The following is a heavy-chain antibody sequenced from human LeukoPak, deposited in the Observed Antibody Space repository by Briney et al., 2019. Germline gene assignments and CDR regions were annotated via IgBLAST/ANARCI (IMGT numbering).Heavy chain of an antibody. J-gene: IGHJ4*02. CDR1: GGSISSSSFY. Sequence: SETLSLTCTVSGGSISSSSFYWAAIRQPPGKGLEWIGSIYYSGTTYYNPSLKSRVTISVDTSKSHFSLRLSSVTAADTAVYYCAGLYCTNGLCHFDYWGQGTLVTVSS. D-gene: IGHD2-8*01. V-gene: IGHV4-39*07. CDR2: IYYSGTT. CDR3: AGLYCTNGLCHFDY.